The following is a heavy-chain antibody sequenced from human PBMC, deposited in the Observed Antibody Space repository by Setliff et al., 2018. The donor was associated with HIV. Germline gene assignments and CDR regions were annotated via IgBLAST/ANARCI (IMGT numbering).Heavy chain of an antibody. J-gene: IGHJ6*03. V-gene: IGHV1-18*01. CDR3: ASCGSDYYMDV. CDR1: GYSFGSYG. CDR2: ISPYSGQT. D-gene: IGHD5-12*01. Sequence: GASVKVSCKSSGYSFGSYGINWVRQAPGQGLEWMGWISPYSGQTTYAQKFQGRVTMTADTSTNTVHMELRSLRSDDTAVYYCASCGSDYYMDVWGRGTTGTVS.